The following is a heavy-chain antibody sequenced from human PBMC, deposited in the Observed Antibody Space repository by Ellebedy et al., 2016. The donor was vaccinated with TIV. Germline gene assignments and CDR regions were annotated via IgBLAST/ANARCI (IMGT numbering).Heavy chain of an antibody. CDR2: IYHSGST. Sequence: MPSETLSLTCAVYGASINNNNWWWSWVRQPPGKGLEWIGEIYHSGSTNYNPSLKSRVTLSIDKSKNQFSLKLSSVTAADTAVYYCASHDYGDDWFDPWGQGTLVTVSS. D-gene: IGHD4-17*01. CDR3: ASHDYGDDWFDP. J-gene: IGHJ5*02. CDR1: GASINNNNW. V-gene: IGHV4-4*02.